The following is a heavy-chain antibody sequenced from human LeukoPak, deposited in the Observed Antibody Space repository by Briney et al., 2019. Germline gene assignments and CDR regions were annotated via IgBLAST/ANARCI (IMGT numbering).Heavy chain of an antibody. CDR2: INPNSGGT. Sequence: ASVKVSCKASGYTFTSYYMHWVRQAPGQGLEWMGWINPNSGGTNYAQKFQGWVTMTRDTSISTAYMELSRLRSDDTAVYYCARDSSGWAFDIWGPGTMVTVSS. V-gene: IGHV1-2*04. D-gene: IGHD6-19*01. CDR1: GYTFTSYY. CDR3: ARDSSGWAFDI. J-gene: IGHJ3*02.